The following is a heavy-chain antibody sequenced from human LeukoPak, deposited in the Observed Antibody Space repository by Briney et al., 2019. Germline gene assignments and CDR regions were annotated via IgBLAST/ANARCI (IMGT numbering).Heavy chain of an antibody. Sequence: GGSLRLSCAASGFTFDDYGMSWVRQAPGKGLEWVSGIIWNGGSTGYADSVKGRFTISRDNAKNSLYLQMNSLRAEDTALYYCARRYCSGGSCYAALYYYYMDVWGKGTTVTVSS. CDR1: GFTFDDYG. CDR2: IIWNGGST. D-gene: IGHD2-15*01. J-gene: IGHJ6*03. CDR3: ARRYCSGGSCYAALYYYYMDV. V-gene: IGHV3-20*04.